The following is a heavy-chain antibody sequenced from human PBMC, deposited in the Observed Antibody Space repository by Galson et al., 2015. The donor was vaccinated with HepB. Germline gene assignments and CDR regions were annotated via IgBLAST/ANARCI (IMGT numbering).Heavy chain of an antibody. Sequence: SETLSLTCSVSGGSITSWCYSWIRQSAGMGLEWIGRVCSPGNTKYNPSFESRVTMSLDTSKNQISLHLKSLTAADTAVFFCATGAGDFDHWGQGTRVTVSS. D-gene: IGHD4/OR15-4a*01. V-gene: IGHV4-4*07. CDR2: VCSPGNT. CDR1: GGSITSWC. J-gene: IGHJ4*02. CDR3: ATGAGDFDH.